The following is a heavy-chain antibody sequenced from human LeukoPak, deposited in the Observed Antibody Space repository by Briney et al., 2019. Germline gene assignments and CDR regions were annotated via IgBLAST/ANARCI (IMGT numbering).Heavy chain of an antibody. D-gene: IGHD5-12*01. CDR1: EFSVGSNY. CDR2: IYSGGST. V-gene: IGHV3-66*01. J-gene: IGHJ4*02. Sequence: GGSLRLSCAASEFSVGSNYMTWVRQAPGKGLEWVSLIYSGGSTYYADSVKGRFTISRDNSKNTLYLQMNSLRAEDTAVYYCARGPSAYHNTGGQGTLVTVSS. CDR3: ARGPSAYHNT.